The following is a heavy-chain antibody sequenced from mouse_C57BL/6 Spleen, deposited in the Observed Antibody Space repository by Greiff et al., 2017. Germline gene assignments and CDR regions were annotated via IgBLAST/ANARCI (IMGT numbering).Heavy chain of an antibody. Sequence: EVKLMESGGDLVKPGGSLKLSCAASGFTFSSYGMSWVRQTPDKRLEWVATISRGGSYTSYPDSVKGRFTIARDNAKNTLYLQMSSLKSEDTAMYYCARAGDDGYYRGEYAMDYWGQGTSVTVSS. CDR2: ISRGGSYT. V-gene: IGHV5-6*01. J-gene: IGHJ4*01. CDR3: ARAGDDGYYRGEYAMDY. D-gene: IGHD2-3*01. CDR1: GFTFSSYG.